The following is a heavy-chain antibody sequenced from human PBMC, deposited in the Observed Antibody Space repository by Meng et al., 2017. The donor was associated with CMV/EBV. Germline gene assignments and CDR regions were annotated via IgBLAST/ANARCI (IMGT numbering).Heavy chain of an antibody. CDR2: IIPILGIA. CDR1: GGTFSSYA. Sequence: SVKVSCKASGGTFSSYAISWVRQAPGQGLEWMGGIIPILGIANYAQKFQGRVTITADKSTSTAYMELSSLRSEDTAVYYCARAIAARPSYYYGMDVWGQGTTVTVSS. CDR3: ARAIAARPSYYYGMDV. V-gene: IGHV1-69*10. D-gene: IGHD6-6*01. J-gene: IGHJ6*02.